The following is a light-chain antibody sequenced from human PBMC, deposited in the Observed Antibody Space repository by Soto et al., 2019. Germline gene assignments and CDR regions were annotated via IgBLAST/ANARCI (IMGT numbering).Light chain of an antibody. CDR3: QQGFT. J-gene: IGKJ3*01. V-gene: IGKV1-33*01. Sequence: DIQMTQSPSSLSASVGDSVTITCQASQDISNYLNWYQQKPAKAPKLLIYDASNLETGVPSRFSGSGSGTDFTFTISSLQPEDIATYYCQQGFTFGPGTKVDIK. CDR2: DAS. CDR1: QDISNY.